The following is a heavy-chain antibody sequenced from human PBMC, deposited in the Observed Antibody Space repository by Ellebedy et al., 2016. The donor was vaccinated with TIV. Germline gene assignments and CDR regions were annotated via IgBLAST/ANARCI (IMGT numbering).Heavy chain of an antibody. CDR1: GGTFINYA. D-gene: IGHD2-15*01. J-gene: IGHJ4*02. Sequence: AASVKVSCKASGGTFINYAISWVRQAPGQGLEWMGGIIPIFGTTNNAQKFQGRVTKTADESTSTAYMELSSLRSEDTAVYYCARDLYSRLGIPRRNFDYWGQGTLVTVSS. CDR3: ARDLYSRLGIPRRNFDY. V-gene: IGHV1-69*13. CDR2: IIPIFGTT.